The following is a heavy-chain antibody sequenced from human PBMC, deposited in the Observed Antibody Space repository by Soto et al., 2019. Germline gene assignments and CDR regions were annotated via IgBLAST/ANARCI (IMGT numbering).Heavy chain of an antibody. CDR1: GFSLSTSGVG. CDR2: IYWDDDK. V-gene: IGHV2-5*02. Sequence: QITLKESGPPLVKPTQTLTLTCTFSGFSLSTSGVGVGWIRQPPGKALEWLALIYWDDDKRYSPSLKSRLTITKDTSKNQVVLTMTNLEPVDTTPYYCAHKRGYYDFWSGYAPWGQGTLVTVSS. CDR3: AHKRGYYDFWSGYAP. D-gene: IGHD3-3*01. J-gene: IGHJ5*02.